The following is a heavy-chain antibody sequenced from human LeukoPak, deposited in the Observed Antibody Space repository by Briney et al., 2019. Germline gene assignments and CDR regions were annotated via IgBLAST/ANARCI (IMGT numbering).Heavy chain of an antibody. CDR2: SYYSGTT. J-gene: IGHJ3*02. V-gene: IGHV4-59*11. CDR1: GGSITSHS. D-gene: IGHD3-10*01. Sequence: SETLSLTCNVSGGSITSHSWNWIRQSPGKGLEWIGYSYYSGTTNYSPSLKSRVTISLDTSKNQISLKLTSVTAADTAVYYCARVKYRRGGDAFDIWGQGTMVTVSS. CDR3: ARVKYRRGGDAFDI.